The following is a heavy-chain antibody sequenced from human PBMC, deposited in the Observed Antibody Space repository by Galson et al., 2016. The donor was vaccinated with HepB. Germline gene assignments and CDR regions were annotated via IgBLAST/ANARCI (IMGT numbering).Heavy chain of an antibody. V-gene: IGHV1-2*02. CDR1: GYTLTDYY. CDR3: AKTPKKGENGGLLNY. CDR2: INPNSGGT. Sequence: SVKVSCKASGYTLTDYYIHWVRQAPGQGLEWMGWINPNSGGTNYAQKLQGRVTMTRDTSISTAYMELSGLRADDTAVYYCAKTPKKGENGGLLNYWGQGILVTVSS. D-gene: IGHD2-15*01. J-gene: IGHJ1*01.